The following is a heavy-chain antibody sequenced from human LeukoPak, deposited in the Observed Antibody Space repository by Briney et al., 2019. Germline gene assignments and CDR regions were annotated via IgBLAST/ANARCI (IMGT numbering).Heavy chain of an antibody. Sequence: GGSLRLSCAASGFTFSSYEMNWVRQAPGKGLEWISYISSSGSTIYYADSVKGRFTISRDNAKNSLYLQMNSLRAEDTAVYYCTRRFGPAICDYWGQGTLVTVSS. CDR3: TRRFGPAICDY. V-gene: IGHV3-48*03. D-gene: IGHD3-16*01. CDR1: GFTFSSYE. CDR2: ISSSGSTI. J-gene: IGHJ4*02.